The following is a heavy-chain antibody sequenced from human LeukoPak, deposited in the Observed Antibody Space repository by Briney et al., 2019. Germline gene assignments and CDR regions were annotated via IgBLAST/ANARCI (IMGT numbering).Heavy chain of an antibody. CDR2: IRYDGSNK. V-gene: IGHV3-30*02. Sequence: QPGGSLRLSCAASRFTFSSYGMHWVRQAPGKGLEWVAFIRYDGSNKYYADSVKGRFTISRDNSKNTLYLQMNSLRAEDTAVYYCAKDAFWFGESNHFDYWGQGTLVTVSS. D-gene: IGHD3-10*01. CDR1: RFTFSSYG. CDR3: AKDAFWFGESNHFDY. J-gene: IGHJ4*02.